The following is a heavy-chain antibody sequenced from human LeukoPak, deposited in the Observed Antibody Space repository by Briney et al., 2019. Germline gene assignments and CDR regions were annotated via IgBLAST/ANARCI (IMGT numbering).Heavy chain of an antibody. CDR2: MYPGDSDI. V-gene: IGHV5-51*01. CDR3: ARRLYSSSWIDAFDI. Sequence: GEALKISCKGSGYSFTNYWLGWVRQMPGKGLEWMGIMYPGDSDIRYSPSFEGQLTISTDKSIITAYLQWSSLKASDTAMYYCARRLYSSSWIDAFDIWGQGTLVTVSS. CDR1: GYSFTNYW. D-gene: IGHD6-13*01. J-gene: IGHJ3*02.